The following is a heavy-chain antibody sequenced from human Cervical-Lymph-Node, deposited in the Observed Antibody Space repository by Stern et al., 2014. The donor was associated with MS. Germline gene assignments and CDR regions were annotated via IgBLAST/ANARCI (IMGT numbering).Heavy chain of an antibody. V-gene: IGHV1-2*06. CDR3: ARLPYRYKLYYFDY. CDR1: GYTFNGYY. CDR2: INPDSGVT. J-gene: IGHJ4*02. Sequence: QLVQSGAEVKEPGASVKVSCQASGYTFNGYYLHSVRQAPGQGLEWMGRINPDSGVTKYAQTFQDRVTMTRDTSINTVYMELTRLRSDDTAVFYCARLPYRYKLYYFDYWGQGTLVTVSS. D-gene: IGHD1-1*01.